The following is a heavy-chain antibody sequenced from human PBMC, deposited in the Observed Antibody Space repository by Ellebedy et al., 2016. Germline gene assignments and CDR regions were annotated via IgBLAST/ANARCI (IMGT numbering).Heavy chain of an antibody. Sequence: SETLSLXXIVSGGSISSENSSWTWIRQPAGRGLEWIGRIYTSGSTNYNPSLKSRVTMSLDTSKNQFSLKLKSVTAADTATYYCARVNCGGDCRNYFEFWGQGTLVSVSS. CDR2: IYTSGST. J-gene: IGHJ4*02. CDR3: ARVNCGGDCRNYFEF. V-gene: IGHV4-61*02. D-gene: IGHD2-21*01. CDR1: GGSISSENSS.